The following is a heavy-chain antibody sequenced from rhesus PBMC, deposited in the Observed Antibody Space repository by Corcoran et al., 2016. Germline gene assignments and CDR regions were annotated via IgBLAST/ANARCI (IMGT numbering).Heavy chain of an antibody. J-gene: IGHJ6*01. Sequence: QVQLQGSGPGAVKPLETLSPTCVVSGYSISSGYDWSWIRQPPGKGLERFRCIYGSSGGTNYNPSLKNQVTISKDTSKKQFSLKLSSVTAAYAAVYYCARAGAVISGLDSWGQGVVVTVSS. D-gene: IGHD1-44*02. CDR2: IYGSSGGT. CDR1: GYSISSGYD. CDR3: ARAGAVISGLDS. V-gene: IGHV4-76*01.